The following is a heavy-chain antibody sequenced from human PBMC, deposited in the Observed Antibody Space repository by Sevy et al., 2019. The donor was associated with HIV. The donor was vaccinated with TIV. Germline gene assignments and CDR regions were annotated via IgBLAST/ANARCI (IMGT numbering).Heavy chain of an antibody. CDR1: GFTFSNFG. CDR2: IRYDGSDK. Sequence: GGSLRLSCTASGFTFSNFGMHWVRQVPGKGLEWATFIRYDGSDKYDAASVKGRFTISRDDSKNTLYLQMDSLRAEDTAIYYCAKDLAGPGRRYFDYWGQGTLVTVSS. V-gene: IGHV3-30*02. D-gene: IGHD6-13*01. CDR3: AKDLAGPGRRYFDY. J-gene: IGHJ4*02.